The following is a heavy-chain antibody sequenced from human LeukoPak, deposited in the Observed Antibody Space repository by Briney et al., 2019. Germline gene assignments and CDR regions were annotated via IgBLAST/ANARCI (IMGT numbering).Heavy chain of an antibody. D-gene: IGHD5-18*01. CDR3: ARGRTAMVTDY. V-gene: IGHV4-38-2*02. Sequence: SETLSLTCTVSGYSISSGYYWGWIRQPPGKGLEWIGSIYHSGSTYYNPSLKSRVTISVDTSKNQFSLKLSSVTAADTAVYYCARGRTAMVTDYWGQGTLVTVSS. CDR2: IYHSGST. CDR1: GYSISSGYY. J-gene: IGHJ4*02.